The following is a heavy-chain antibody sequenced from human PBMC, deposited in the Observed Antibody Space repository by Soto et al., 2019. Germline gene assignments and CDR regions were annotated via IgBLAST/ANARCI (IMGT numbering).Heavy chain of an antibody. V-gene: IGHV4-61*08. CDR1: GGSISNGGYS. D-gene: IGHD3-22*01. CDR3: ARHPSRRYYDSSGYYYPLVHGMDV. CDR2: IYYSGST. Sequence: TSETLSLTCAVSGGSISNGGYSWSLIRQPPGKGLEWIGYIYYSGSTNYNPSLKSRVTISVDTSKNQFPLKLSSVTAADTAVYYCARHPSRRYYDSSGYYYPLVHGMDVWGQGTTVTV. J-gene: IGHJ6*02.